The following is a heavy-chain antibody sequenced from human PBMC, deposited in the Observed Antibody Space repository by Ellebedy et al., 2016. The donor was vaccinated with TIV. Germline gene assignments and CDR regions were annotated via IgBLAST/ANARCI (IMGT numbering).Heavy chain of an antibody. CDR1: GFTSSTYP. CDR2: ISANGGTP. CDR3: ARDWQKSGSGSYHIDS. Sequence: PGGSLRLSCAASGFTSSTYPMNWVRQAPGKGLECVSIISANGGTPYYADSVTGRFTISRDDAKNSLYLQMNNLRAEDTAVYYCARDWQKSGSGSYHIDSWGQGTLVTVSS. V-gene: IGHV3-23*01. D-gene: IGHD3-10*01. J-gene: IGHJ4*02.